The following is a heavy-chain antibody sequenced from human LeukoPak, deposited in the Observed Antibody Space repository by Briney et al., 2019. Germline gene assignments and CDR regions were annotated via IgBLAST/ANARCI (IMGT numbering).Heavy chain of an antibody. J-gene: IGHJ4*02. CDR3: ARGPTRANSSDY. Sequence: GGSLRLSCAASGFTFSSYAMSWVRQAPGKGLEWVSAISGSGGSTYYADSVKGRFTLSRDNAKNSLYLQMNSLRAEDTAVYYCARGPTRANSSDYWGQGTLVTVSS. V-gene: IGHV3-23*01. CDR1: GFTFSSYA. CDR2: ISGSGGST. D-gene: IGHD2/OR15-2a*01.